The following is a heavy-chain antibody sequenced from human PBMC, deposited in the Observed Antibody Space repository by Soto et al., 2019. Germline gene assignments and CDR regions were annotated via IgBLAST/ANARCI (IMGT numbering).Heavy chain of an antibody. V-gene: IGHV3-11*01. CDR2: ISSSGSTI. Sequence: GGSLRLSCAASGFTFSDYYMSWIRQAPGKGLEWVSYISSSGSTIYYADSVKGRFTISRDNAKNSLYLQMNSLRAEDTAVYYCARDRRGFYGSGSYQGGYYYYGMDVWGQGTTVTVSS. D-gene: IGHD3-10*01. CDR1: GFTFSDYY. CDR3: ARDRRGFYGSGSYQGGYYYYGMDV. J-gene: IGHJ6*02.